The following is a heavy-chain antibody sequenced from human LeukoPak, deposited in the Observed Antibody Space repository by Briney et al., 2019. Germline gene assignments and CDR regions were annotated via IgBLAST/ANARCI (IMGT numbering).Heavy chain of an antibody. CDR2: IYTSGST. Sequence: SETLSLTCTVSGGSISSYYWSWIRQPPGKGLEWIGYIYTSGSTNYNPSLKSRVTISVDTSKNQFSLKLSSVTAADTAVYYCARHSPVDTAMGLYYYYMDVWGKGTTVTVSS. V-gene: IGHV4-4*09. CDR3: ARHSPVDTAMGLYYYYMDV. CDR1: GGSISSYY. D-gene: IGHD5-18*01. J-gene: IGHJ6*03.